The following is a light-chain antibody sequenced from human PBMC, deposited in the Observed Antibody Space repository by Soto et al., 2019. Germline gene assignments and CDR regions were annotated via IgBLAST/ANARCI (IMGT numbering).Light chain of an antibody. J-gene: IGLJ2*01. CDR1: SNDIGIYNY. Sequence: QSALTQPASVPGSPGQSISISCTGTSNDIGIYNYVSWYQQYPGKAPKLLIYEVNNRLSGVSNRFSGSKSGNTASLTISGLQAEDEAFYYCSSYTSTSTVFGGGTKLTVL. CDR3: SSYTSTSTV. CDR2: EVN. V-gene: IGLV2-14*01.